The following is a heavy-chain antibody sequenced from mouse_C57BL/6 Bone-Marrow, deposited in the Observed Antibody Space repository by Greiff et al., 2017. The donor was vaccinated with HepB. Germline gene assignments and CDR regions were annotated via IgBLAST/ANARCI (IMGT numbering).Heavy chain of an antibody. CDR3: ARYGYDGNAY. V-gene: IGHV1-50*01. Sequence: QQKGEERGKKGEEGKREGKEEGEEFNSGGRRRVKQRPGQGGGWRGESDEADSYTNYNQKFKGKATLTVDTSSSTAYMQLSSLTSEDSAVYYCARYGYDGNAYWGQGTLVTVSA. D-gene: IGHD2-2*01. CDR1: GEEFNSGG. CDR2: SDEADSYT. J-gene: IGHJ3*01.